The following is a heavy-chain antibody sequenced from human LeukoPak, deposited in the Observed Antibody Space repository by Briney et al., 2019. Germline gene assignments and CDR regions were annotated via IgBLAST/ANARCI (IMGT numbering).Heavy chain of an antibody. Sequence: PGGSLRLSCAASGFTVSSKYMSWVRQAPGRGLEWVSVIYSGGGTSYADSAKGRFTISRDTSKNTLYLQMNSLRADDTAVYYCACSGPYSNGGVMNDYWGQGTLVTVSS. J-gene: IGHJ4*02. CDR1: GFTVSSKY. CDR3: ACSGPYSNGGVMNDY. CDR2: IYSGGGT. V-gene: IGHV3-66*01. D-gene: IGHD6-19*01.